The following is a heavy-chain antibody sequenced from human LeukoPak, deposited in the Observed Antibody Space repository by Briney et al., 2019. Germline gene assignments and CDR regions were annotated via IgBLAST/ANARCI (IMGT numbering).Heavy chain of an antibody. CDR3: TTDRMVRGVIWFGY. D-gene: IGHD3-10*01. CDR2: IKSKTDGGTT. Sequence: PGGSLRLSCAASGFTFSNAWMSWVRQAPGKGLEWVGRIKSKTDGGTTDYAAPVKGRFTISRDDSKNTLYLQMNSLKTEDTAVYYCTTDRMVRGVIWFGYWGQGTLVTVSS. J-gene: IGHJ4*02. V-gene: IGHV3-15*01. CDR1: GFTFSNAW.